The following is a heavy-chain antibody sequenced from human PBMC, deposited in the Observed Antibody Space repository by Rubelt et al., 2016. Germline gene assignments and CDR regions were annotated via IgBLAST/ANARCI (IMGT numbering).Heavy chain of an antibody. CDR2: IYFSGGT. V-gene: IGHV4-4*02. CDR1: GGSISSSNW. Sequence: QVQLQESGPGLVKPSGTLSLTCAVSGGSISSSNWWSWVRQPPGKGLEWIGNIYFSGGTYYNPSLESRCAISVDTSKNQCSLKLSSVTAADTAVYYCARLVTGTTLGAWFDPWGQGTLVTVSS. J-gene: IGHJ5*02. CDR3: ARLVTGTTLGAWFDP. D-gene: IGHD1-20*01.